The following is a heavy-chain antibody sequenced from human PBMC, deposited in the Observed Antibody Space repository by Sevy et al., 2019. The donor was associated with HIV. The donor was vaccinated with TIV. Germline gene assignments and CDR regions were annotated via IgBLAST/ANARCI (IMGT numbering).Heavy chain of an antibody. CDR3: ARESDRDWFLDY. J-gene: IGHJ4*02. CDR2: IWYDGSNK. D-gene: IGHD3-9*01. CDR1: GFTFNTYG. Sequence: GGCLRLSCAAFGFTFNTYGMEWVRQAPGKGLEWVATIWYDGSNKYYADSVKGRFTISRDKSKNTLYLQMNSLRAEDTAIYYCARESDRDWFLDYWGQGNLVTVSS. V-gene: IGHV3-33*01.